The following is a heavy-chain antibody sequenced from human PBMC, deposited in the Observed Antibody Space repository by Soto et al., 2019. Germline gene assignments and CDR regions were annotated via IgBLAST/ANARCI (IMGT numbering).Heavy chain of an antibody. CDR2: ISYDGSNK. D-gene: IGHD6-6*01. CDR3: ASWSYGYSSSSGHYFDY. V-gene: IGHV3-30-3*01. Sequence: GGSLRLSCAASGFTFSSYAMHWVRQAPGKGLEWVAVISYDGSNKYYADSVKGRFTISRDNSKNTLYLQMNSLRAEDTAVYYCASWSYGYSSSSGHYFDYWGQGTLVTVSS. J-gene: IGHJ4*02. CDR1: GFTFSSYA.